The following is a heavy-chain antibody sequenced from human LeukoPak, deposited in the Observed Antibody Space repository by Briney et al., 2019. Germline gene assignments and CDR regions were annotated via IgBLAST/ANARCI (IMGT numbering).Heavy chain of an antibody. CDR3: ARERGGAFDN. CDR2: ISYDGSDK. V-gene: IGHV3-30*04. Sequence: GGSLRLSCAASGFTFSSSAMSWVRQAPGKGLEWVAVISYDGSDKYYADSVKGRFTISRDNSKSTLYLQMNSLRAEDTAVYYCARERGGAFDNWGQGALVTVSS. D-gene: IGHD3-16*01. CDR1: GFTFSSSA. J-gene: IGHJ4*02.